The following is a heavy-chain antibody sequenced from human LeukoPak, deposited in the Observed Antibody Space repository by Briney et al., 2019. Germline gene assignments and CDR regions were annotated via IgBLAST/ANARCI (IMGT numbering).Heavy chain of an antibody. Sequence: GGSLRLSCAASGFTFSSYDMHWVRQATGKGLEWVSAIGTAGDTYYPGSVKGRFTISRENAKNSLYLQMNSLRAGDTAVYYCAREGSNSGGFDYWGQGTLVTVSS. CDR3: AREGSNSGGFDY. V-gene: IGHV3-13*01. D-gene: IGHD4-4*01. CDR1: GFTFSSYD. CDR2: IGTAGDT. J-gene: IGHJ4*02.